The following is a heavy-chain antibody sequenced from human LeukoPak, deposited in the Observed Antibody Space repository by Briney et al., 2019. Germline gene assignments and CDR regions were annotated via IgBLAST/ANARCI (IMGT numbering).Heavy chain of an antibody. J-gene: IGHJ6*03. CDR1: GDSIRSYY. CDR3: ARRGDV. CDR2: IYYSGST. Sequence: PSETLSLTCTVSGDSIRSYYWSWIRQPPGKGLEWIGYIYYSGSTNYNPSLKSRVTISVDTSKNQFSLKLSSVTAADTAVYYCARRGDVWGKGTTV. V-gene: IGHV4-59*08.